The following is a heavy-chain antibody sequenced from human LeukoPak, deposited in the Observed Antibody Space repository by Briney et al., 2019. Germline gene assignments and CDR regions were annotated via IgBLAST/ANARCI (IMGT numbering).Heavy chain of an antibody. J-gene: IGHJ2*01. CDR1: GGSISSSS. CDR2: ISTTSRTL. Sequence: ETLSLTCTVSGGSISSSSYYWGWIRQPPGKGLEWVSYISTTSRTLYYADSVKGRFTISRDNAKNSLYLQMNGLRAEDTAVYYCAGSIRFLERAPPYWYFDLWGRGTLVTVSS. CDR3: AGSIRFLERAPPYWYFDL. V-gene: IGHV3-48*01. D-gene: IGHD3-3*01.